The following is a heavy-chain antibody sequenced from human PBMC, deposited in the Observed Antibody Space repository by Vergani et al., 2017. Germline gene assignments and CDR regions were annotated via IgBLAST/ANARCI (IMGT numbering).Heavy chain of an antibody. J-gene: IGHJ4*02. CDR1: GYSISSGYY. Sequence: QVQLQESGPGLVKPSETLSLTCAVSGYSISSGYYWGWIRQPPGKGLEWIGSIYHSESTYYNPSLKSRVTISVDTSKNQFSLKLSSVTAADTAVYYCARHLRQQPNDYWGQGTLVTVSS. CDR3: ARHLRQQPNDY. CDR2: IYHSEST. D-gene: IGHD6-13*01. V-gene: IGHV4-38-2*01.